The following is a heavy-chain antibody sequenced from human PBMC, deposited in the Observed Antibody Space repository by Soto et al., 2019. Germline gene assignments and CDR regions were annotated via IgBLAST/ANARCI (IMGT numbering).Heavy chain of an antibody. CDR3: ARRWAYSSSSFDY. CDR1: GYSFTSYW. D-gene: IGHD2-21*01. CDR2: VYPPNSDT. Sequence: HGESLKISCKGSGYSFTSYWIGWVRQTAGKGLEWMGIVYPPNSDTRYSPSFEGQVTISADKSVNSAYLQWSSLKASDTGMYFCARRWAYSSSSFDYWGQGTQVTVSS. V-gene: IGHV5-51*01. J-gene: IGHJ4*02.